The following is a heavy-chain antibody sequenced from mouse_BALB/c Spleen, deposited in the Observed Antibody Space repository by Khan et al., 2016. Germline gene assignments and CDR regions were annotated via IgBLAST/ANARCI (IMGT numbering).Heavy chain of an antibody. Sequence: QVQLQQSGAELVKPGASVKLSCKASGYTFTEYIIHWVKQRSGQGLEWIGWFYPGSGSIKYNEKFKDKATLTADKSSSTVYLELSSLTSEDSAVYFSARHERRTMITTVYLDYWGQGTTLTVSS. CDR3: ARHERRTMITTVYLDY. CDR2: FYPGSGSI. V-gene: IGHV1-62-2*01. J-gene: IGHJ2*01. D-gene: IGHD2-4*01. CDR1: GYTFTEYI.